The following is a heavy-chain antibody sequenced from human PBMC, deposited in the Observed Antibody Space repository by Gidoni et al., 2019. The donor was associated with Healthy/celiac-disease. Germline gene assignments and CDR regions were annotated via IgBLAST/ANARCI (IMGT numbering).Heavy chain of an antibody. CDR1: GGSFSGSY. CDR3: ARGGSIAARTGFDY. CDR2: INHSGST. J-gene: IGHJ4*02. Sequence: QVQLQQWGAGLLKPSETLSLTFAVYGGSFSGSYWSWIRQPPGKGLEWIGEINHSGSTNYNPSLKSRVTISVDTSKNQFSLKLSSVTAADTAVYYCARGGSIAARTGFDYWGQGTLVTVSS. V-gene: IGHV4-34*01. D-gene: IGHD6-6*01.